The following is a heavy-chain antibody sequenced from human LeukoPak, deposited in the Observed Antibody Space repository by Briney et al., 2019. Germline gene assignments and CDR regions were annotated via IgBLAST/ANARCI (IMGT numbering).Heavy chain of an antibody. Sequence: QPGRSLRLSCAASGFTFSSYGMHWVRQAPGKGLEGVAFIRYDGSNKYYADSVKGRFTISRDNSKNTLYLQMNSLRAEDTAVYYCAKGGYYDSRDFDYWGQGTLVTVSS. CDR2: IRYDGSNK. J-gene: IGHJ4*02. V-gene: IGHV3-30*02. CDR1: GFTFSSYG. CDR3: AKGGYYDSRDFDY. D-gene: IGHD3-22*01.